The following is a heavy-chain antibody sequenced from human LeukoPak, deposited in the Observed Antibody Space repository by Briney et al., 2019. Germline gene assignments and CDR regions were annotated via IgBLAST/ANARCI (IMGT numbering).Heavy chain of an antibody. CDR1: GLTVSSSY. V-gene: IGHV3-53*01. Sequence: PGGSLRLSCAASGLTVSSSYMSWVRQAPGKGLEWVSIIYNDGSTYYADSMKGRFTISRDNSKNTLYLQMNSLRAEDTALYYCARPSTYYYDSSGYFSAFDIWGQGTMVTVSS. CDR3: ARPSTYYYDSSGYFSAFDI. D-gene: IGHD3-22*01. CDR2: IYNDGST. J-gene: IGHJ3*02.